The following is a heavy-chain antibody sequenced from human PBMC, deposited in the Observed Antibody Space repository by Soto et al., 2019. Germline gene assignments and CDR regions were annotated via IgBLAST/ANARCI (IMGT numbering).Heavy chain of an antibody. CDR2: IRSKAYGGTT. Sequence: GGSLRLSCTASGFTFGDYAMSWVRQAPGKGLEWVGFIRSKAYGGTTEYAASVKGRFTISRDDSKSIAYLQMNSLKTEDTAVYYCTRDYSSGYYYYGMDVWGQGTTVTVSS. V-gene: IGHV3-49*04. CDR3: TRDYSSGYYYYGMDV. J-gene: IGHJ6*02. D-gene: IGHD6-19*01. CDR1: GFTFGDYA.